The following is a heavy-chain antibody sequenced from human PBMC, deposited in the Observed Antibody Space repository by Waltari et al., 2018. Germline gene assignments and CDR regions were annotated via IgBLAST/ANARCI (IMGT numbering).Heavy chain of an antibody. CDR3: ARAPLEMAPGEY. Sequence: QVQLVESGGGVVQPGRSLRLSCTASGFTFSRYAMHWVRQAPGKGLEWVAVISYDGSNKYYADSVKGRFTISRDNSKNTLYLQMNSLRAEDTAVYYCARAPLEMAPGEYWGQGTLVTVSS. D-gene: IGHD5-12*01. J-gene: IGHJ4*02. CDR1: GFTFSRYA. V-gene: IGHV3-30-3*01. CDR2: ISYDGSNK.